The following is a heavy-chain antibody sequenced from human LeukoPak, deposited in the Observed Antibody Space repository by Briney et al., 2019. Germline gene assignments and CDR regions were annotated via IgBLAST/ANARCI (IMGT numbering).Heavy chain of an antibody. J-gene: IGHJ4*02. V-gene: IGHV4-59*12. CDR1: GGSISSYY. D-gene: IGHD1-26*01. Sequence: PSETLSLTCTVSGGSISSYYWSWIRQPPGKGLEWIGYIYYSGSTYYNPSLKSRVTISVDTSKNQFSLKLSSVTAADTAVYYCARCRLGAYYFDYWGQGTLVTVSS. CDR3: ARCRLGAYYFDY. CDR2: IYYSGST.